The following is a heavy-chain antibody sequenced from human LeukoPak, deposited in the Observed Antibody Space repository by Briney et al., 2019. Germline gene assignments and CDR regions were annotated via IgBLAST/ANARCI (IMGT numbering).Heavy chain of an antibody. D-gene: IGHD2-21*02. CDR3: ARGTGNIVVVTANTYYYYYMDV. CDR2: IYTSGST. Sequence: SETLSLTCTVSGGSISSYYWSWIRQPPGKGLEWIGYIYTSGSTNYNTSLKSRVTISVDTSKNQFSLKLSSVTAADTAVYYCARGTGNIVVVTANTYYYYYMDVWGKGTTVTVSS. CDR1: GGSISSYY. V-gene: IGHV4-4*09. J-gene: IGHJ6*03.